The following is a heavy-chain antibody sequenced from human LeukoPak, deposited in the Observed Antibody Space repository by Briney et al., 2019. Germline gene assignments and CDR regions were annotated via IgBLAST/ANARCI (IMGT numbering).Heavy chain of an antibody. CDR1: VFTLSNAW. J-gene: IGHJ4*02. V-gene: IGHV3-15*01. Sequence: GGSLTLSCAASVFTLSNAWMSWVRQAPGKGLEWVGRIKSKSDAGTTEYAAPVKGRFTISRDDSKNTLYLQMHSLQTEDTAVYYCTSFDVGWGQGTLVTVSS. D-gene: IGHD3-9*01. CDR3: TSFDVG. CDR2: IKSKSDAGTT.